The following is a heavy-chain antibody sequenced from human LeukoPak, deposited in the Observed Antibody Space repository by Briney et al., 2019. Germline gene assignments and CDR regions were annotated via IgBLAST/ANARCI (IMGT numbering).Heavy chain of an antibody. D-gene: IGHD2-21*01. Sequence: GGSLRLSCAASGFTFSSYEMNWVRQAPGKGLEWVAYISSSGNTIYYADSVKGRFTISRDNVKNSLYLQMNSLRAEDTAMYYCARGKFPGAFDIWGHGTVVTVSS. CDR2: ISSSGNTI. CDR3: ARGKFPGAFDI. CDR1: GFTFSSYE. J-gene: IGHJ3*02. V-gene: IGHV3-48*03.